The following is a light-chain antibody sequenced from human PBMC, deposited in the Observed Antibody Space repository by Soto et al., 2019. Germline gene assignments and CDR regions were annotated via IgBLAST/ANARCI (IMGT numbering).Light chain of an antibody. CDR3: QQYSGYPWT. J-gene: IGKJ1*01. CDR2: KAS. V-gene: IGKV1-5*03. CDR1: QSISNW. Sequence: DIQITQSPSTLSASVGDRVTITCRASQSISNWLAWYQWKPGKAPKLLIYKASSFESGVRSRFSGRGSGTEFTLTISCLQPDDVATYYCQQYSGYPWTFGQGTKVEIK.